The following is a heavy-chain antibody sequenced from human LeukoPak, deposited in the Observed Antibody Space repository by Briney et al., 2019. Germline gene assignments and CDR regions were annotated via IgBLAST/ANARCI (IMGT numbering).Heavy chain of an antibody. D-gene: IGHD3-3*01. CDR2: IIPIFGTA. CDR3: ARGFGVVIGPYYYYYGMDV. J-gene: IGHJ6*02. V-gene: IGHV1-69*01. CDR1: GGTFSSYA. Sequence: SVKVSCKASGGTFSSYAISWVRQAPGQGLEWMGGIIPIFGTANYAQKFQGRVTIPAHESTSTAYMELISLRSEDTAVYYCARGFGVVIGPYYYYYGMDVWGQGTTVTVSS.